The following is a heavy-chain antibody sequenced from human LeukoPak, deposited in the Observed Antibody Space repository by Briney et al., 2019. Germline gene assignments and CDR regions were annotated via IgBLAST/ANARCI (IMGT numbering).Heavy chain of an antibody. CDR3: ATPRPTTPTYYGVDV. Sequence: GASVKVSCKASGYTFTSYDINWVRQATGQGLEWMGWMNPNSGNTGYAQKFQGRVTMTRNTSISTAYMELSSLRSEDTAVYYCATPRPTTPTYYGVDVWGQGTTVTVSS. J-gene: IGHJ6*02. CDR2: MNPNSGNT. V-gene: IGHV1-8*01. CDR1: GYTFTSYD. D-gene: IGHD1-14*01.